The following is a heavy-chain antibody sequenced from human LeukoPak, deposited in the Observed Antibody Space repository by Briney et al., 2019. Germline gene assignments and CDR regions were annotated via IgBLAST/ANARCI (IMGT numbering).Heavy chain of an antibody. V-gene: IGHV5-51*01. CDR2: IYPGDSDT. D-gene: IGHD4-17*01. CDR3: AREDYGDYHFDY. Sequence: GESLEISCEGSGYSFTSYWIGWGRQVAGKGLEWMGIIYPGDSDTRYSPSFQGQVTISADKSISTAYLQWSSLKASDTAMYYCAREDYGDYHFDYWGQGTLVTVSS. CDR1: GYSFTSYW. J-gene: IGHJ4*02.